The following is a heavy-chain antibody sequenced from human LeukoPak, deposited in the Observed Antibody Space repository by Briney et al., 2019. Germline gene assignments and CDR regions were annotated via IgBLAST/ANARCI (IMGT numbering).Heavy chain of an antibody. D-gene: IGHD3-16*01. CDR3: ARPASGGERYYFDY. J-gene: IGHJ4*02. CDR2: IYPGDSDA. Sequence: GESLKISCKGSGYNFTNYWIAWVRQMPGKGLEWMGIIYPGDSDATYSPSFQGQVTISADKSITTAYLQWSSLKASDTAMYYCARPASGGERYYFDYWGQGTLVTVSS. CDR1: GYNFTNYW. V-gene: IGHV5-51*01.